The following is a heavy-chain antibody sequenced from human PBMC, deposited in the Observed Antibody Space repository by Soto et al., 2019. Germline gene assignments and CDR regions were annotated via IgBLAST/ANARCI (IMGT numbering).Heavy chain of an antibody. V-gene: IGHV3-23*01. J-gene: IGHJ4*02. D-gene: IGHD2-15*01. CDR1: GFTFSTYA. CDR3: AKGPLIVVVPFDS. Sequence: GVSLRLSCAASGFTFSTYAMSWVRQAPGKGLEWVSTITTLGTTYYADSVKGRFTLSRDNSKNMLYLQMNSLRDEDTALYYCAKGPLIVVVPFDSWGQGTRVTVSS. CDR2: ITTLGTT.